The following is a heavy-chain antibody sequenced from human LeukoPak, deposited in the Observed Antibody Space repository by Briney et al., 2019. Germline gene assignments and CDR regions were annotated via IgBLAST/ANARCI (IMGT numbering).Heavy chain of an antibody. Sequence: SGGSLRLSCAASGFSFGNYWMKWVRQDPVKGLEWVANINEDGSEKYYVDSVRGRFTISRDNAKNSLYLQMNSLRAEDTAVYYCATATGDLGHDAFDIWGQGTMVTVSS. CDR2: INEDGSEK. V-gene: IGHV3-7*01. CDR3: ATATGDLGHDAFDI. J-gene: IGHJ3*02. CDR1: GFSFGNYW. D-gene: IGHD7-27*01.